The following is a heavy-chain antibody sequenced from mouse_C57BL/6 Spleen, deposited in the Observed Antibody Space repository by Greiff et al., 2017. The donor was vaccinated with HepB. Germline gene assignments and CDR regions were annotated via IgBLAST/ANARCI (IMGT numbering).Heavy chain of an antibody. CDR3: ASYGSSPPYYFDY. D-gene: IGHD1-1*01. CDR2: IYPGDGDT. Sequence: QVQLKESGPELVKPGASVKISYKASGYAFSSSWMNWVKQRPGKGLEWIGRIYPGDGDTNYNGKFKGKATLTADKSSSTAYMQLSSLTSVDSAVYFCASYGSSPPYYFDYWGQGTTLTVSS. J-gene: IGHJ2*01. V-gene: IGHV1-82*01. CDR1: GYAFSSSW.